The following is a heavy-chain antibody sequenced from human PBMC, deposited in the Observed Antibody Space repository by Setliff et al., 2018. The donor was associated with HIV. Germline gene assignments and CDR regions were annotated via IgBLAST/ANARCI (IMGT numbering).Heavy chain of an antibody. Sequence: SETLSLTCSVSGVSINRTDHYWGWIRQSPGKRLEWIGSVSQSGSTFYNPSLKSRVTISIDTSKNQFSLKLSSVTAADTAVYYCARDPIAAAGYNWFDPWGQGTLVTVSS. CDR1: GVSINRTDHY. J-gene: IGHJ5*02. V-gene: IGHV4-39*01. CDR2: VSQSGST. D-gene: IGHD6-13*01. CDR3: ARDPIAAAGYNWFDP.